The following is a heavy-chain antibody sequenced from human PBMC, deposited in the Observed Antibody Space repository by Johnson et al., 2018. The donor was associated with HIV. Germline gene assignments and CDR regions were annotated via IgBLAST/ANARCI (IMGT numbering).Heavy chain of an antibody. J-gene: IGHJ3*02. Sequence: QGQLVESGGGLVQPGGSLRLSCAASGFTFSSYGMHWVRQAPGKGLEWVAVIWYDGSNKYYADSVKGRFTISRDNSKNTLYLQMNSLRAEDTAVYYCAKVRSSYVAFDIWGQGTMVTVSS. D-gene: IGHD6-13*01. CDR2: IWYDGSNK. CDR1: GFTFSSYG. CDR3: AKVRSSYVAFDI. V-gene: IGHV3-33*06.